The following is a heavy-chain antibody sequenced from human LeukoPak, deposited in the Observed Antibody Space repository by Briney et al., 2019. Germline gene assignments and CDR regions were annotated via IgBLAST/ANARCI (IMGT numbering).Heavy chain of an antibody. Sequence: SETLSLTCTVSGGSISSYYWSWIRQPPGKGLEWIGHIYYSGTTNNNPSLESRVTMSVDTSKTQFSLKVTSVTAADTAVYYCARASQDYYYGMDVWGQGTTVTVSS. CDR3: ARASQDYYYGMDV. CDR2: IYYSGTT. J-gene: IGHJ6*02. V-gene: IGHV4-59*08. CDR1: GGSISSYY.